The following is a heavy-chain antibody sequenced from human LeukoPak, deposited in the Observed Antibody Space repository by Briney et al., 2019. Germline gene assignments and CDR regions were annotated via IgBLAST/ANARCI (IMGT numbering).Heavy chain of an antibody. CDR3: ARGNSDYSFDY. V-gene: IGHV1-69*05. D-gene: IGHD4-11*01. CDR2: IIPIFGTA. Sequence: SVKVSCKASGGTFSSYAISWVRQAPGQGLEWMGRIIPIFGTANYAQKFQGRVTITTDESTSTVYMELSSLRSEDTAVYYCARGNSDYSFDYWGQGTLVTVSS. J-gene: IGHJ4*02. CDR1: GGTFSSYA.